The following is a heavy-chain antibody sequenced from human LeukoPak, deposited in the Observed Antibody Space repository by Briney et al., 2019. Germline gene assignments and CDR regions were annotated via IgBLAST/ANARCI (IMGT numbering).Heavy chain of an antibody. D-gene: IGHD2-15*01. CDR3: ARGLELLFDY. Sequence: VASVKVSCKASGGTFSSYAISWVRQAPGQGPEWMGGIIPIFGTANYAQKFQGRVTITADESTSTAYMELSSLRSEDTAVYYCARGLELLFDYWGQGTLVTVSS. V-gene: IGHV1-69*13. CDR1: GGTFSSYA. CDR2: IIPIFGTA. J-gene: IGHJ4*02.